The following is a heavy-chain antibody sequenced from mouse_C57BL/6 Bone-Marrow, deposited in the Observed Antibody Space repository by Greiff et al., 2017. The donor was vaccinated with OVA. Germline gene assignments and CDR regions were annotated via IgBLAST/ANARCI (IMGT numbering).Heavy chain of an antibody. J-gene: IGHJ3*01. CDR3: ASSYDYDAGAWFAY. V-gene: IGHV1-77*01. CDR2: IGPGSGST. D-gene: IGHD2-4*01. Sequence: VKLMESGAELVKPGASVKISCKASGYTFTDYYINWVKQRPGQGLEWIGKIGPGSGSTYYNEKFKGKATLTADKSSSTAYMQLSSLTSEDSAVYFCASSYDYDAGAWFAYWGQGTLVTVSA. CDR1: GYTFTDYY.